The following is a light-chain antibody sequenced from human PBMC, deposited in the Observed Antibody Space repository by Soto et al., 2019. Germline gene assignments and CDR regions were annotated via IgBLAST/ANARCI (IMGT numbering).Light chain of an antibody. CDR2: TAS. CDR1: QGIYTW. Sequence: DIQMTQSPSSVSASVGDRFTIXXRASQGIYTWLAWYQQKPGKAPNXMIYTASSLQSGVPSRFSGTGSGTEFTLTINNLQPEDFATYYCQQAASFPITFGQGTRPEIK. V-gene: IGKV1-12*01. J-gene: IGKJ5*01. CDR3: QQAASFPIT.